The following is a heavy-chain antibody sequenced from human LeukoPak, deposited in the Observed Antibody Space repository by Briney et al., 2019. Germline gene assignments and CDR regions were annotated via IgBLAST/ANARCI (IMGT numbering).Heavy chain of an antibody. J-gene: IGHJ4*02. CDR1: GGSISSSSYC. D-gene: IGHD3-16*01. Sequence: SETLSLTCAVSGGSISSSSYCWGSIRQPPGRGLEWIGSIYYSGSTYYNPSLKSRVTISVDTSKNQFSLKLSSVTAADTAVYYCARRDLGEGIDYWGQGTLVTVSS. CDR3: ARRDLGEGIDY. CDR2: IYYSGST. V-gene: IGHV4-39*01.